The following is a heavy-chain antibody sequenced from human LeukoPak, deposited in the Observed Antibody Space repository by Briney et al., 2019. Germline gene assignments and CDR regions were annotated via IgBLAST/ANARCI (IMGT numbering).Heavy chain of an antibody. CDR3: ASSSYYDYVWGSYPGTDY. J-gene: IGHJ4*02. D-gene: IGHD3-16*01. CDR2: ISYDGSNK. Sequence: GRSLRLSCAASGFTFSSYAMHWVRQAPGNGLEWVAVISYDGSNKYYADSVKGRFTISRDNSKNTLYLQMNSLRAEDTAVYYCASSSYYDYVWGSYPGTDYWGQGTLVTVSS. CDR1: GFTFSSYA. V-gene: IGHV3-30*04.